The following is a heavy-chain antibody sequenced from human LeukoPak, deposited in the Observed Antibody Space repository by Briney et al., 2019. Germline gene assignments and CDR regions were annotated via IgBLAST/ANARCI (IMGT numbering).Heavy chain of an antibody. V-gene: IGHV3-7*01. Sequence: PGGSLRLSCAASGFTFSSYWMSWVRQAPGKGLEWVANIKQDGSEKYYVDSVKGRFTISRDNAKNSLYLQMNSLRAEDTAVYYCARVDGGGYFYYYYGMDVWGQGTTVTVSS. D-gene: IGHD5-24*01. CDR2: IKQDGSEK. J-gene: IGHJ6*02. CDR3: ARVDGGGYFYYYYGMDV. CDR1: GFTFSSYW.